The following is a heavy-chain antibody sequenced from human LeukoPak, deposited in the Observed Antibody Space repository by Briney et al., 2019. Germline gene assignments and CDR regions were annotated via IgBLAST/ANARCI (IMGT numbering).Heavy chain of an antibody. D-gene: IGHD4-17*01. J-gene: IGHJ4*02. CDR1: GFTFSSHW. Sequence: PGGSLRLSCAASGFTFSSHWMHWVRQAPGKGLVWVSRISTDGSTTGYAESVRGRFTTSRDNTKNTVYLQISSLRAEDTAVYYCTRDRTTVTLFDYWGQGALVTVSS. V-gene: IGHV3-74*01. CDR2: ISTDGSTT. CDR3: TRDRTTVTLFDY.